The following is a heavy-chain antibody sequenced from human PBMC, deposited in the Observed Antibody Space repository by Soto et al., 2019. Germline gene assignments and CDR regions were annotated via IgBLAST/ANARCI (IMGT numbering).Heavy chain of an antibody. CDR3: ARHPPYSSGWYTTQAGWFDP. D-gene: IGHD6-19*01. CDR1: GCSISSYY. V-gene: IGHV4-59*08. CDR2: IYYSGST. J-gene: IGHJ5*02. Sequence: SETLSLTCTVSGCSISSYYWSWIRQPPGKGLEWIGYIYYSGSTNYNPSLKSRVTISVDTSKNQFSLKLSSVTAADTAVYYCARHPPYSSGWYTTQAGWFDPWGQGTLVTVSS.